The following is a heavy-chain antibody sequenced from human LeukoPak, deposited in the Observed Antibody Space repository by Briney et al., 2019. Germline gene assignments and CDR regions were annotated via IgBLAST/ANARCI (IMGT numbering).Heavy chain of an antibody. V-gene: IGHV3-30*03. Sequence: GRSLRLSCAASGFTFSSYGMHWVRQAPGKGLEWVAVISYDGSNKYYADSVKGRFTISRDNSKNTLYLQMNSLRAEDTAVYYCARSSDSSGYDAFDIWGQGTMVTVSS. J-gene: IGHJ3*02. CDR1: GFTFSSYG. D-gene: IGHD3-22*01. CDR2: ISYDGSNK. CDR3: ARSSDSSGYDAFDI.